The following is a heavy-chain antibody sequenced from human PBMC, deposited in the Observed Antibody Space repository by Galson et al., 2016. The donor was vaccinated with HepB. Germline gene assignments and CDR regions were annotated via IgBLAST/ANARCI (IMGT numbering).Heavy chain of an antibody. J-gene: IGHJ3*02. V-gene: IGHV5-51*01. CDR1: GYTFSNFW. D-gene: IGHD2-21*01. CDR3: ARGGGGVHVWLIKQRSGAFDI. CDR2: TYPGDSDT. Sequence: QSGAEVKKPGESLTISCKASGYTFSNFWIGWVRQMPGKGLEWMGMTYPGDSDTRYSPSFQGQVTISFDKSISTAYLQWTSLKASDTATYFCARGGGGVHVWLIKQRSGAFDIWGQGTAVTVSS.